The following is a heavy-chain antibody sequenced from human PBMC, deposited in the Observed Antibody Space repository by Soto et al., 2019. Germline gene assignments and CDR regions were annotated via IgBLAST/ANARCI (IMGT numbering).Heavy chain of an antibody. Sequence: ASVKVSCKASGYTFTNYGVAWVRQAPGHGLEWLGWISAYNGNTNYAQKFQGRVTMTRDTATSTAHMELKTLRSDYTSSYFYARAVVKAGNRGGLRAHKWLDPCGQGTLVAFCS. V-gene: IGHV1-18*01. CDR1: GYTFTNYG. CDR3: ARAVVKAGNRGGLRAHKWLDP. CDR2: ISAYNGNT. J-gene: IGHJ5*02. D-gene: IGHD3-16*01.